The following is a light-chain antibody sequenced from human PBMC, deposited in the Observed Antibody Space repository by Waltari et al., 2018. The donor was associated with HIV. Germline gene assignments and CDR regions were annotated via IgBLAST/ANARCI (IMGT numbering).Light chain of an antibody. J-gene: IGKJ1*01. V-gene: IGKV4-1*01. CDR2: WSS. CDR1: QSVLYSSKNKNY. CDR3: QQYFGTPT. Sequence: DIVLTQSPDSLAVSLGERATISCRSSQSVLYSSKNKNYLAWYQQKTGQPPRLLLYWSSTRESRVPGRFRGSGSGTYFTPTISSLLAEDVAVYYCQQYFGTPTFGQGTKVEIK.